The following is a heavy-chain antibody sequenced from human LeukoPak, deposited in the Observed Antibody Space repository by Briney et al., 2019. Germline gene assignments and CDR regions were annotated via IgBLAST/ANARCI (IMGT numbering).Heavy chain of an antibody. CDR1: GYTFTGYY. D-gene: IGHD6-19*01. CDR2: INPNSGGT. J-gene: IGHJ6*03. CDR3: ARDPSVAGTLGYYYYYYMDV. Sequence: GASVKVSCKASGYTFTGYYMHWVRQAPGQGLEWMGWINPNSGGTNYAQKFQGRVTMTRDTSISTAYMELSRLRSDDTAVYYCARDPSVAGTLGYYYYYYMDVWGKGTTVTISS. V-gene: IGHV1-2*02.